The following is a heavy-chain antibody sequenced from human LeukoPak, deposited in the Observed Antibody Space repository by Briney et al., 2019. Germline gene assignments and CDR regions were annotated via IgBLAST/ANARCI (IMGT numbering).Heavy chain of an antibody. CDR2: ISSSGSTI. J-gene: IGHJ6*03. D-gene: IGHD3/OR15-3a*01. CDR1: GFTFSDYY. CDR3: ARVYRNEEGFWTPNNYMDV. Sequence: GGSLILSCAASGFTFSDYYMSWIRQAPGKGLEWVPYISSSGSTIYYADSVKGRFTISRDNAKNSLYLQMNSLRAEDTAVYYCARVYRNEEGFWTPNNYMDVWGKGTTVTVSS. V-gene: IGHV3-11*04.